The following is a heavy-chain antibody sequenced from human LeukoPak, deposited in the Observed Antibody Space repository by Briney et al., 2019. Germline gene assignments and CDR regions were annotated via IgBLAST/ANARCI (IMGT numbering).Heavy chain of an antibody. CDR3: AREGPIMAPSPMDY. D-gene: IGHD5-12*01. CDR2: IIPIFGIA. V-gene: IGHV1-69*04. Sequence: SVKVSCKASGGTFSSYAISWVRQAPGQGIEWMGRIIPIFGIANYAQKFQGRVTITADKSTSTAYMELSSLRSEDTAVYYCAREGPIMAPSPMDYWGQGTLVTVSS. CDR1: GGTFSSYA. J-gene: IGHJ4*02.